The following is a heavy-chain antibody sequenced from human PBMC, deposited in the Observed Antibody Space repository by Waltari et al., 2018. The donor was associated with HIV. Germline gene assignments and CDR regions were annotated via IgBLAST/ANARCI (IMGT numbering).Heavy chain of an antibody. CDR1: GFPFSSYA. D-gene: IGHD2-15*01. J-gene: IGHJ6*02. V-gene: IGHV3-64D*06. CDR3: VKEGGYCSGSRCYYYGMDV. CDR2: ISNNGHST. Sequence: EVQLVASGGGLVQPGGSLRLSCSASGFPFSSYAMHWVRQAPGKGLEYVSAISNNGHSTYYADSVKGRFTISRDNSKNTLNLQMSSLRAEDMAVYYCVKEGGYCSGSRCYYYGMDVWGQGTTVTVSS.